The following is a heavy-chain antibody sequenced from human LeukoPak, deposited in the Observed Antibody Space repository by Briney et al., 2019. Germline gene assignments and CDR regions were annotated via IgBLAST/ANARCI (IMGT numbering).Heavy chain of an antibody. Sequence: ASVKVSCKASGYTFTGYYMHWVRQAPGQGLEWMGRINPDSGGTNYAQKFQDRVTMTRDASISTAYRELSRLTSDDTAVYYCARGGESLQESSDYWGQGTLVTVSS. V-gene: IGHV1-2*06. CDR1: GYTFTGYY. CDR2: INPDSGGT. J-gene: IGHJ4*02. D-gene: IGHD3-16*01. CDR3: ARGGESLQESSDY.